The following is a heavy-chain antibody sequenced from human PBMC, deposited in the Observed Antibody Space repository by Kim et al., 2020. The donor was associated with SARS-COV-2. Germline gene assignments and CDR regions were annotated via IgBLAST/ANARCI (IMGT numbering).Heavy chain of an antibody. J-gene: IGHJ3*02. V-gene: IGHV5-51*01. CDR1: GYSFTSYW. D-gene: IGHD3-22*01. CDR3: ARRGGHYDSSGYYYAPLTPAFDI. Sequence: GESLKISCKGSGYSFTSYWIGWVRQMPGKGLEWMGIIYPVDSDTRYSPSFQGQVIISADKSISTAYLQWSSLKASDTAMYYCARRGGHYDSSGYYYAPLTPAFDIWGQGTMVTVSS. CDR2: IYPVDSDT.